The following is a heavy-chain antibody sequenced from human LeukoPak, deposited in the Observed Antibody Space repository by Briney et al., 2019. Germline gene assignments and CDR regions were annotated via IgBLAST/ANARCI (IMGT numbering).Heavy chain of an antibody. D-gene: IGHD4-17*01. CDR3: ARGANDYGDYGY. Sequence: ASVKVSCKASGYTFTSYGINWVRQATGQGLEWMGWMNPNSGNTGYAQKFQGRVTMTRNTSISTAYMELSSLRSEDTAVYYCARGANDYGDYGYWGQGTLVTVSS. J-gene: IGHJ4*02. V-gene: IGHV1-8*01. CDR2: MNPNSGNT. CDR1: GYTFTSYG.